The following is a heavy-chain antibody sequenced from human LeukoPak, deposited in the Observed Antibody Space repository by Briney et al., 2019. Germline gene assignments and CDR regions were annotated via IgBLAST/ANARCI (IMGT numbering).Heavy chain of an antibody. CDR1: GVSFSTYA. CDR2: IWHDESKT. CDR3: AREIFGSGSYPHY. V-gene: IGHV3-33*01. D-gene: IGHD3-10*01. Sequence: GGSLRLSCAASGVSFSTYAMHWVRQAPGEGLEWVALIWHDESKTFYKDSVKGRLTISRNNSKNTLYLQMNSLGGDDTAVYYCAREIFGSGSYPHYWGQGTLVTVSS. J-gene: IGHJ4*02.